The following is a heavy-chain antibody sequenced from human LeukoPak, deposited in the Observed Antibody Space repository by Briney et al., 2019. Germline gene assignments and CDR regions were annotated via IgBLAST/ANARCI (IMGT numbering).Heavy chain of an antibody. D-gene: IGHD5-18*01. J-gene: IGHJ4*02. CDR3: ARGGYSYGTKYDY. CDR1: GGTYSIYA. CDR2: IIPIFGTA. V-gene: IGHV1-69*05. Sequence: ASVKVSCKASGGTYSIYAISWVRQAPGQALEWMGGIIPIFGTANYAQKFQGRVTITTDESTSTAYMELSSLRSEDTAVYYCARGGYSYGTKYDYWDQGTLVTVSS.